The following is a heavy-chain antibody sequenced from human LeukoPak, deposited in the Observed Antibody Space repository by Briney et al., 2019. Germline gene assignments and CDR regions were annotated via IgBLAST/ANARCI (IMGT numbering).Heavy chain of an antibody. CDR1: GYAFSNFW. J-gene: IGHJ4*02. CDR2: IYPGDSGT. D-gene: IGHD6-13*01. V-gene: IGHV5-51*01. Sequence: GESLKISCKASGYAFSNFWIGWVRQVPGKGLEWMGIIYPGDSGTRYSPSFQGQVTISADKSISTAYLQWSSLKASDTAMYYCARLVAAAGSPYYFDYWGQGTLVTVSS. CDR3: ARLVAAAGSPYYFDY.